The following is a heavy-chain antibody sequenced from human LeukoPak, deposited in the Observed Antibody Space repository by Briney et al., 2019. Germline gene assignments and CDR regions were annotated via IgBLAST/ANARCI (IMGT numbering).Heavy chain of an antibody. CDR1: GFTFSDYY. D-gene: IGHD6-19*01. J-gene: IGHJ4*02. V-gene: IGHV3-11*01. CDR3: GKDSSGWHPYYFDY. CDR2: ISSSGSTI. Sequence: PGGSLRLSCAASGFTFSDYYMSWIRQAPGKGLEWVSYISSSGSTIYYADSVKGRFTISRDNSKNTLYLQMNSLRAEDTAVYYCGKDSSGWHPYYFDYWGQGTLVTVSS.